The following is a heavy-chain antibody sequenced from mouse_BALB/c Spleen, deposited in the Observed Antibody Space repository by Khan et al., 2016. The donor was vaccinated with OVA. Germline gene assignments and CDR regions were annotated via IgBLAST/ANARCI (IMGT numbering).Heavy chain of an antibody. CDR1: GYTFTTYW. V-gene: IGHV1-7*01. J-gene: IGHJ3*01. CDR3: ARRGLYGIFVY. Sequence: QVQLKQSGTELAKPGASVRMSCKTSGYTFTTYWIHWVKQRPGQGLEWIGYIDPSTDYTDYNQKFKDKATLTADKSSSPAYMQLSSLTSEDSVVYYCARRGLYGIFVYWGQGTLVTVSA. D-gene: IGHD2-1*01. CDR2: IDPSTDYT.